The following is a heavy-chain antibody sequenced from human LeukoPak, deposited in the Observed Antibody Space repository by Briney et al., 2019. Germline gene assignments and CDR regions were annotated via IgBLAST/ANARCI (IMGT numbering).Heavy chain of an antibody. V-gene: IGHV3-21*01. CDR3: ARVTKPDSYYYDSSGYSGDY. Sequence: GGSLRLSCAASGFTFSSYSMNWVRQAPGKGLEWVSSISSSSSYIYYADSVKGRFTISRDNAKNSLYLQMNSLRAEDTAAYYCARVTKPDSYYYDSSGYSGDYWGQGTLVTVSS. CDR1: GFTFSSYS. D-gene: IGHD3-22*01. CDR2: ISSSSSYI. J-gene: IGHJ4*02.